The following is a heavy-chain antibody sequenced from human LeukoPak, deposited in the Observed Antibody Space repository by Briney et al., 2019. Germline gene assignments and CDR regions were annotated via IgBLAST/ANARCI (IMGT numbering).Heavy chain of an antibody. CDR2: IYSSGST. D-gene: IGHD6-13*01. CDR1: GDSISSYY. Sequence: SETLSLTCTVSGDSISSYYWSWLRQPAGKGLEWIGRIYSSGSTNYNPSLKSRVTMSVDTSKNQFSLTLSSVTAADTAVYYCAREPSYCSSWFGYWGQGTLVTVSS. V-gene: IGHV4-4*07. J-gene: IGHJ4*02. CDR3: AREPSYCSSWFGY.